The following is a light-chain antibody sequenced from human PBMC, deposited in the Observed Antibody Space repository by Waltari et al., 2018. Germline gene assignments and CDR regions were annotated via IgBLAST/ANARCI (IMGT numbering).Light chain of an antibody. Sequence: SYELTQPPSVSVSPGQTALITCSGTKLGDKYTSWYHQKAGQSPLLVISHDRKRPPGIPELFSGSSSGNTATLIISDTQAVDEADYYCQTWDTNTAVTFGGGTTLTVL. J-gene: IGLJ2*01. CDR3: QTWDTNTAVT. V-gene: IGLV3-1*01. CDR2: HDR. CDR1: KLGDKY.